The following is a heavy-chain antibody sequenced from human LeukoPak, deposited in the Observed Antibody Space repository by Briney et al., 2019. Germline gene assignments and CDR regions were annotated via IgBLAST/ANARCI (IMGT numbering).Heavy chain of an antibody. D-gene: IGHD3-22*01. J-gene: IGHJ5*02. V-gene: IGHV4-59*08. CDR1: GGSISSYY. CDR2: IYYSGST. CDR3: ARHPHYYDSSGPPFDP. Sequence: SDTLSLTCTVSGGSISSYYWSWIRQPPGKGLEWIGYIYYSGSTNYNPSLKSRVTISVDTSKNQFSLKLSSVTAADTAVYYCARHPHYYDSSGPPFDPWGQGTLVTVSS.